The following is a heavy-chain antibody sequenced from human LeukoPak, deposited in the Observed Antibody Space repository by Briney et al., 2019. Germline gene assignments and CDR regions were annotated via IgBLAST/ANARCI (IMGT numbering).Heavy chain of an antibody. CDR1: GYTSTSYD. D-gene: IGHD1-26*01. J-gene: IGHJ3*02. CDR2: ISAYNGNT. Sequence: ASVKVSCKACGYTSTSYDINWVRQAAGQGLEWMGWISAYNGNTNYAQKLQGRVTMTTDTSTSTAYMELRSLRSDDTAVYYCARDGSRRAFDIWGQGTMVTVSS. CDR3: ARDGSRRAFDI. V-gene: IGHV1-18*01.